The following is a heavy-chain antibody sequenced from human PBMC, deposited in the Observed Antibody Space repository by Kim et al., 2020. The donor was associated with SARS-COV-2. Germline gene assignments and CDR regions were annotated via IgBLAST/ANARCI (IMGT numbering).Heavy chain of an antibody. CDR3: AKDQCLVTFYFVY. CDR1: GFTFSSYG. D-gene: IGHD6-19*01. J-gene: IGHJ4*02. V-gene: IGHV3-30*18. CDR2: ISYDGSNK. Sequence: GGSLRLSCAASGFTFSSYGMHWVRQAPGKGLEWVSVISYDGSNKYYADSVKGRFTISRDNSKNTLYLQMNSLRAEDTAVYYCAKDQCLVTFYFVYWGQGT.